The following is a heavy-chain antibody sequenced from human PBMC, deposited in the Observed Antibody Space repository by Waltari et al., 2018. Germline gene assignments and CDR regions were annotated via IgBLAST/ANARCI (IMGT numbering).Heavy chain of an antibody. CDR2: LYYSGGT. CDR3: ARVRTYYYDSSGYSSGGNGFDP. J-gene: IGHJ5*02. Sequence: QVQLQESGPGLVKPSQTLSLTCTVSGGSISSGGYYWSWIRQHPGKGLEWIGYLYYSGGTHYTPSPKSRVTISVDTSKNQFSLKLSSVTAADTAVYYCARVRTYYYDSSGYSSGGNGFDPWGQGTLVTVSS. CDR1: GGSISSGGYY. V-gene: IGHV4-31*03. D-gene: IGHD3-22*01.